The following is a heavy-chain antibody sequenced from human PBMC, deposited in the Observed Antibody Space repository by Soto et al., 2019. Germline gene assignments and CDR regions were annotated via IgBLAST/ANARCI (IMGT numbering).Heavy chain of an antibody. Sequence: SETLSLTCTVSGGSIRSGDYYWSWIRQPPGKGLESIGYIYYSGSTYYNPSLKSRVTISVDTSKNQFSLKLSSVTAADTAVYYCARSLRRGLPFDYWGQGTLVTVS. V-gene: IGHV4-30-4*01. CDR2: IYYSGST. D-gene: IGHD3-10*01. CDR3: ARSLRRGLPFDY. J-gene: IGHJ4*02. CDR1: GGSIRSGDYY.